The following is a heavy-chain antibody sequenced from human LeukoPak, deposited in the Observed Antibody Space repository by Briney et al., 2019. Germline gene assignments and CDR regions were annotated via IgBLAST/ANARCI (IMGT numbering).Heavy chain of an antibody. D-gene: IGHD4-17*01. V-gene: IGHV3-11*01. Sequence: GGSLRLSCAASGFTFSDYYMSWIRQAPGKGLEWVSYISSSGSTIYYADSVKGRFTISRDNAKNSLYLQMNSLRAEDTAVYYCARTYGDYVRRVEPPRRPTYIWFGPWGQGTLVTASS. CDR3: ARTYGDYVRRVEPPRRPTYIWFGP. CDR1: GFTFSDYY. J-gene: IGHJ5*02. CDR2: ISSSGSTI.